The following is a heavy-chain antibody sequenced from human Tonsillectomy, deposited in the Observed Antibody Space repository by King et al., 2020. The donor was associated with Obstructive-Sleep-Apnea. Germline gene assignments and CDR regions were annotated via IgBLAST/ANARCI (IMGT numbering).Heavy chain of an antibody. J-gene: IGHJ6*02. CDR2: IMSSSSYI. CDR3: AREGRLGYISSWYYYYYGMDV. D-gene: IGHD6-13*01. Sequence: EVQLVESGGGLVKPGGSLRLSCAASGFTFSSYSMNWVRHAPGKGLEWVSSIMSSSSYIYYADAGKGGFTIPRDNAKNLPYLQMKSLRTEDTAVYYCAREGRLGYISSWYYYYYGMDVWGQGTTVTVS. CDR1: GFTFSSYS. V-gene: IGHV3-21*01.